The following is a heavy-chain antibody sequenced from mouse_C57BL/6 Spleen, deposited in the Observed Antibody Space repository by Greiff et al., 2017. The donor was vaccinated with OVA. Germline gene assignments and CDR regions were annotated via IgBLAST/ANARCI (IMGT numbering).Heavy chain of an antibody. CDR3: ARRDYGSSPFAY. CDR2: IDPSDSYT. D-gene: IGHD1-1*01. CDR1: GYTFTSYW. V-gene: IGHV1-69*01. Sequence: QVQLQQPGAELVMPGASVKLSCKASGYTFTSYWMHWVKQRPGQGLEWIGEIDPSDSYTNYNQKFKGKSTLTVDKSSSTAYMQLSSLTSEEAAVYYCARRDYGSSPFAYWGQGTLVTVSA. J-gene: IGHJ3*01.